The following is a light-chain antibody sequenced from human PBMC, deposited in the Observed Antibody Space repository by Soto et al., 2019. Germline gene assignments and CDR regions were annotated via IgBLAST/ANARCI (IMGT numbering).Light chain of an antibody. CDR3: SSYTRSRTLWV. Sequence: QSALTQPASVSGSPGQSITISCTGTSSDVGGYNYVSWYQQHPGKAPKLMIYDVSNRPSGVSNRFSGSKSGNTASLTISGLQAEAEAGYYCSSYTRSRTLWVFGTGTKLTVL. CDR1: SSDVGGYNY. J-gene: IGLJ1*01. CDR2: DVS. V-gene: IGLV2-14*01.